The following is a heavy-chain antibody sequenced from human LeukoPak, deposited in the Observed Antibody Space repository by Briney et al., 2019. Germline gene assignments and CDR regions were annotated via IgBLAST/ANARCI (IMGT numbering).Heavy chain of an antibody. D-gene: IGHD5-18*01. Sequence: GGSLRLSCAASGFTVSSNYMSWVRQAPGKGLEWVSAISGSGGSTYYADSVKGRFTISRDNSKNTLYLQMNSLRAEDTAVYYCAKAMDTAMAYDAFDIWGQGTMVTVSS. V-gene: IGHV3-23*01. CDR3: AKAMDTAMAYDAFDI. CDR2: ISGSGGST. CDR1: GFTVSSNY. J-gene: IGHJ3*02.